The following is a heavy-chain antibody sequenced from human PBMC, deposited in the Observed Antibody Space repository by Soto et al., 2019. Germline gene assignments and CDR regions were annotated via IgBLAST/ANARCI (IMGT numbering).Heavy chain of an antibody. V-gene: IGHV3-48*01. CDR3: ARLVVVVEGFDY. J-gene: IGHJ4*02. CDR2: ISSSSSTI. Sequence: EVQLVESGGSLVEPGGSLRLSCTASGFTLSSYSMNWVRQAPGKGLEWGSYISSSSSTIYYADSVKGRFTISRDNAKNSLYLQMNSLRVEDTAVYYCARLVVVVEGFDYWGQGTLVTVSS. D-gene: IGHD2-15*01. CDR1: GFTLSSYS.